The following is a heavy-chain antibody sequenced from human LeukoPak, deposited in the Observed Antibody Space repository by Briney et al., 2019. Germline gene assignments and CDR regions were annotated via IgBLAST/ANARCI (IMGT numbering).Heavy chain of an antibody. D-gene: IGHD3-10*01. V-gene: IGHV3-21*01. CDR3: ARGAHGYGST. CDR2: ISSSSSYI. J-gene: IGHJ5*02. CDR1: GFTFSSHG. Sequence: PGGTLRLSCAASGFTFSSHGMNWVRQAPGKGLEWVSSISSSSSYIYYADSVKGRFTIFRDNAKNSLHLQMNSLRAEDTAVYYCARGAHGYGSTWGQGTLVTVSS.